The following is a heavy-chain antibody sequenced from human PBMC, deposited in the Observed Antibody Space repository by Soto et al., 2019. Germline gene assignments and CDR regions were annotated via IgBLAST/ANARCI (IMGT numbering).Heavy chain of an antibody. CDR3: AAYTASSGRHFGY. CDR1: GYSFTDYW. D-gene: IGHD3-16*01. CDR2: IYPGDSDT. J-gene: IGHJ4*02. V-gene: IGHV5-51*01. Sequence: PGESLKISCKGSGYSFTDYWTGWVRQVPGEGLEWLAMIYPGDSDTRYSPSFQGQVTIPADRSITTAYLQWGSLKASDTAMYYCAAYTASSGRHFGYWGQGTLVTVSS.